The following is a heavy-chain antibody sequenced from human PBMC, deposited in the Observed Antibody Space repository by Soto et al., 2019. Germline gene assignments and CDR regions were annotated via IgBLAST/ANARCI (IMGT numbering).Heavy chain of an antibody. Sequence: XESLSLPCSVSSGSPSGSNKHWAWNRQPPGKGREWVSTISFNGFPNYSPSFRSRVSIFAAAPSARFSLTMDSVTASDTALFFFAAQLRRKPAIGAHFMSWFDPWGHGTLVTVSS. D-gene: IGHD3-3*01. CDR1: SGSPSGSNKH. CDR3: AAQLRRKPAIGAHFMSWFDP. V-gene: IGHV4-39*02. CDR2: ISFNGFP. J-gene: IGHJ5*02.